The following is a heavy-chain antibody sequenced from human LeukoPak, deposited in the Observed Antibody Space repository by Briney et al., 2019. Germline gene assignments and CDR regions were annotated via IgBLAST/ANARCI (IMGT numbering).Heavy chain of an antibody. CDR1: GGPFSGYY. J-gene: IGHJ4*02. V-gene: IGHV4-59*10. Sequence: PSETLSLTCAVYGGPFSGYYWSWIRQPAGKGLEWIGRIYTSGITNYNPSLKSRVTMSVDTSKNQFSLKLTSVTAADTAVYYCARGSSGGSLFHYWGQGILVTVSS. CDR3: ARGSSGGSLFHY. D-gene: IGHD2-15*01. CDR2: IYTSGIT.